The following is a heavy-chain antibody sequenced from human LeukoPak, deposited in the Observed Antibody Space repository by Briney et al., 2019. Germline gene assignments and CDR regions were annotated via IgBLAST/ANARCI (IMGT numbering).Heavy chain of an antibody. CDR1: GFMFHDYA. V-gene: IGHV3-43*02. D-gene: IGHD6-19*01. Sequence: GGSLRLSCAAPGFMFHDYAIHWVRQAPGRGLEWVSLISGDGGSTFYADSVKGRFTISRDNSKNSLYLQMNSLRSDDTALYYCARESESSGWYDYWGQGTLVTVSS. J-gene: IGHJ4*02. CDR2: ISGDGGST. CDR3: ARESESSGWYDY.